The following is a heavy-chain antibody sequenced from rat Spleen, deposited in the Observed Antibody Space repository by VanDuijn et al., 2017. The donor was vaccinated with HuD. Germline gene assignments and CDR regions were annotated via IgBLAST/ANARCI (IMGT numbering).Heavy chain of an antibody. Sequence: EVQLVESGGASVQPGGSMRLSCVASGFTFSSYWMYWVRQAPGKGLEWVSSINPDGGTTCYPDSVKGRFTISRDNVENTVYLQMNSLRSEDTATYYCAVSGYGYWGQGVMVTVSS. V-gene: IGHV5-58*01. D-gene: IGHD4-3*01. CDR2: INPDGGTT. J-gene: IGHJ2*01. CDR1: GFTFSSYW. CDR3: AVSGYGY.